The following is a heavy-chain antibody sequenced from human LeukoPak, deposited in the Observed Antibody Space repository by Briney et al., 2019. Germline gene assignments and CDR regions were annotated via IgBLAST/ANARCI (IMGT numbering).Heavy chain of an antibody. Sequence: PSETLSLTCTVSGGSISSYYWSWIRQPPGKGLEWIGHIYYSGSTNYNPSLESRVTVSVDTSKNHFSLKLSSVTAADTAVYYCARARYSYGPGEFDYWGQGTLVTVSP. CDR2: IYYSGST. V-gene: IGHV4-59*01. D-gene: IGHD5-18*01. CDR3: ARARYSYGPGEFDY. CDR1: GGSISSYY. J-gene: IGHJ4*02.